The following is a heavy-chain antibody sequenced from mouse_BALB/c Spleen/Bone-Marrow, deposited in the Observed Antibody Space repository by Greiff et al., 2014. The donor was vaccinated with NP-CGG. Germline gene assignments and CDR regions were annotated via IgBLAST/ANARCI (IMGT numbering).Heavy chain of an antibody. CDR2: IYPGDGDT. CDR1: GYTFTSYW. D-gene: IGHD2-4*01. CDR3: ARSEATMILAY. J-gene: IGHJ3*01. V-gene: IGHV1-87*01. Sequence: VNLVESGAELARPGASVKLSCKASGYTFTSYWMQWVKQRPGQGLEWIGAIYPGDGDTRYTQKFKGKATLTADKPSSTAYMQLSSLASEDSAVYYCARSEATMILAYWGQGTLVTVSA.